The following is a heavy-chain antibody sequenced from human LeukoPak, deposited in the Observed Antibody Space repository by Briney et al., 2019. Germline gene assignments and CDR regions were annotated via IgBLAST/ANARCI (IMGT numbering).Heavy chain of an antibody. Sequence: SETLSLTCAVSGGSISTGGYSWSWIRQPPGKGLEWIGYLYQSGNTYYSPSLKSRVTISVDRSKNQFSLKLSSVTAADTAVYYCARYGDYGYFDYWGQGTLVTVSS. CDR3: ARYGDYGYFDY. CDR1: GGSISTGGYS. J-gene: IGHJ4*02. CDR2: LYQSGNT. D-gene: IGHD4-17*01. V-gene: IGHV4-30-2*01.